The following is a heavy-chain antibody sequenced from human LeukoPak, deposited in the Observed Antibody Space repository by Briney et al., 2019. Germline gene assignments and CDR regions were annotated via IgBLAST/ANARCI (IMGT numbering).Heavy chain of an antibody. CDR2: IDWDDDK. V-gene: IGHV2-70*11. CDR3: ARMDMDNYYFDY. D-gene: IGHD1-20*01. Sequence: TLSLTCAVYGGSFSGYYWSWIRQPPGKALEWLARIDWDDDKYYSTSLKTRLTISKDTSKNQVVLTMTNMDPVDTATYYCARMDMDNYYFDYWGQGTLVTVSS. CDR1: GGSFSGYY. J-gene: IGHJ4*02.